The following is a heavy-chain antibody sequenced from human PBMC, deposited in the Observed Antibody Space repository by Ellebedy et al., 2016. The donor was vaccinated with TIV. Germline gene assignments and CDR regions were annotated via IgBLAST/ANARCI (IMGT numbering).Heavy chain of an antibody. J-gene: IGHJ6*02. CDR2: INTDGSTT. CDR1: GFTFSTYW. D-gene: IGHD3-16*01. Sequence: GGSLRLSCAASGFTFSTYWMHWVRQAPGKGLVWVSHINTDGSTTRYADSVKGRFTISRDNAKNTLYLQMNSLRARDTAVYYCARHPTLGYGMDVWGQGTTVTVSS. V-gene: IGHV3-74*01. CDR3: ARHPTLGYGMDV.